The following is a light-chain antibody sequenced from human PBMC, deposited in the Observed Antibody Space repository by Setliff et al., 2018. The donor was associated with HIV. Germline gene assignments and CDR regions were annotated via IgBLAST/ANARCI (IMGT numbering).Light chain of an antibody. V-gene: IGLV2-14*03. CDR3: SSYTTSSTYV. Sequence: SALIQPASVSGSPGQSITISCTGTSSDVGHYSYVSWYQQHPGKAPKFMIYDVSNRPSGISNRFSGSKSGNTASLTISGLQAEDEADYYCSSYTTSSTYVFGTGTKVTVL. CDR2: DVS. J-gene: IGLJ1*01. CDR1: SSDVGHYSY.